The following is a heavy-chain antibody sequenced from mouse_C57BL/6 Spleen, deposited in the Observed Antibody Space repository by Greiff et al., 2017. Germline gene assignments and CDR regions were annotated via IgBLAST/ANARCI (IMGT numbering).Heavy chain of an antibody. CDR2: INPSNGGT. CDR3: ARGTGLWPYAMDY. J-gene: IGHJ4*01. V-gene: IGHV1-53*01. D-gene: IGHD1-1*02. Sequence: QVQLQQPGTELVKPGASVKLSCKASGYTFTSYWMHWVKQRPGKGLEWIGNINPSNGGTNYNEKFKSKATLTVDKSSSTDYMQLSSLTSEDSAVYCCARGTGLWPYAMDYWGQGTSVTVSS. CDR1: GYTFTSYW.